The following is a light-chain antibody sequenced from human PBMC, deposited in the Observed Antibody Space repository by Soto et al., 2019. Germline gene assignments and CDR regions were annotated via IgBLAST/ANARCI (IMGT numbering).Light chain of an antibody. V-gene: IGKV3-20*01. Sequence: EIVLTQTPGTLSLSPGERGTLSCRASQSVSSSYLAWYQQKPGQAPRLLIYGASSRATGIPDRFSGSGSGTDFTLTISRLEPEDFAVYYCQQYGSSPPMYTFGQGTNLEIK. CDR2: GAS. CDR3: QQYGSSPPMYT. CDR1: QSVSSSY. J-gene: IGKJ2*01.